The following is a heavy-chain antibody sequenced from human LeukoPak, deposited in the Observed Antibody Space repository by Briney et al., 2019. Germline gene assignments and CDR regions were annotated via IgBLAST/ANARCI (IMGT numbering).Heavy chain of an antibody. J-gene: IGHJ3*02. D-gene: IGHD6-13*01. V-gene: IGHV3-7*01. CDR2: MKEDGGEK. Sequence: GGSLRLSCAASGFTFSSYWMSWVRQAPGKGLEWVANMKEDGGEKYYVDSVKGRFTISRDNVKNSLYLQMNSLRAEDTAVYYCARRAAPCAFDIWGQGTMVTVSS. CDR3: ARRAAPCAFDI. CDR1: GFTFSSYW.